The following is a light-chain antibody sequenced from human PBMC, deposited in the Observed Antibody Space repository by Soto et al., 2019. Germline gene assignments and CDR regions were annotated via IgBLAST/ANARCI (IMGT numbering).Light chain of an antibody. CDR1: RSNIGSNP. Sequence: SVLTQPPSASGTPGQRVTISCSGSRSNIGSNPVQWYQQFPGTAPKLLIYRDNQRPSGVSDRFSGSKSGTSASLAISGLQSEDEADYHCATWEDTLYGPVFGGGTKLTVL. V-gene: IGLV1-44*01. CDR3: ATWEDTLYGPV. J-gene: IGLJ3*02. CDR2: RDN.